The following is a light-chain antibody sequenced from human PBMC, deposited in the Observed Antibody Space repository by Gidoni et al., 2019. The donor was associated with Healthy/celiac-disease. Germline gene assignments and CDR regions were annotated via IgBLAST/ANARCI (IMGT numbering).Light chain of an antibody. CDR1: QSISSW. Sequence: DIQMTQSPSTLSASVGDRVTITCRASQSISSWLAWYQQKPGKAPKRLIYKASSLESGVPSRFSGSGSGTEFTLTIRSLQPDDFATYYCQQYNSYPWTFGQGTKVEIK. CDR3: QQYNSYPWT. J-gene: IGKJ1*01. V-gene: IGKV1-5*03. CDR2: KAS.